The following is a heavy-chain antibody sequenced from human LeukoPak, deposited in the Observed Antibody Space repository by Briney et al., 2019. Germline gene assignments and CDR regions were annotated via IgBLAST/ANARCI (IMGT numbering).Heavy chain of an antibody. D-gene: IGHD4-11*01. CDR2: ISDSGGST. J-gene: IGHJ4*02. CDR1: GFTFSSYA. CDR3: AKANDYSNLAQGFDY. Sequence: GGSLRLSCAASGFTFSSYAMSWVRQAPGKGLEWVSAISDSGGSTYYADSVKGRFTIPRDNSKNTLYLQMNSLRAEDTAVYYCAKANDYSNLAQGFDYWGQGTLVTVSS. V-gene: IGHV3-23*01.